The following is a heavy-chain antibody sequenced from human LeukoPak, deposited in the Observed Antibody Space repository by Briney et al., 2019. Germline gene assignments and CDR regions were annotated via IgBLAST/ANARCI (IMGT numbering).Heavy chain of an antibody. CDR2: INHSGST. CDR1: GGSFSGYY. J-gene: IGHJ4*02. CDR3: ASSTWLVIDY. Sequence: PSETLSLTCAVYGGSFSGYYWSWIRQPLGKGLEWIGEINHSGSTNYNPSLKSRVTISVDTSKNQFSLKLSSVTAADTAVYYCASSTWLVIDYWGQGTLVTVS. V-gene: IGHV4-34*01. D-gene: IGHD3-9*01.